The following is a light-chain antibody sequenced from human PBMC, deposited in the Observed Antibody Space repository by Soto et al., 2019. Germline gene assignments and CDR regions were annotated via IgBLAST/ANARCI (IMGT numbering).Light chain of an antibody. CDR2: EGH. Sequence: QSALAQPASVSGSPGQSITISCTGASGYVGTYSLVSWYQQHPGKAPKVVIYEGHKRPSGVPDRFSGSTSVNTASLTISGLPTDDEADYYCGSYTTSSNDVFGTGTKVTVL. CDR3: GSYTTSSNDV. J-gene: IGLJ1*01. V-gene: IGLV2-14*02. CDR1: SGYVGTYSL.